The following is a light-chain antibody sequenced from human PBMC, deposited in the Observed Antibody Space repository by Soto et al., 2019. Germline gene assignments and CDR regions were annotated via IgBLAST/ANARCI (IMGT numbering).Light chain of an antibody. J-gene: IGLJ1*01. V-gene: IGLV2-14*01. CDR3: CSYTSSTTYV. CDR2: EVR. CDR1: SSDVGGYNY. Sequence: QSALTQPASVSGSPGQSITISCTGTSSDVGGYNYVSWYQQHPGKAPKLMIYEVRNRPSGVSNRFSGSKSGNTASLTISGLQAEDEADYYCCSYTSSTTYVFGTGTKVTVL.